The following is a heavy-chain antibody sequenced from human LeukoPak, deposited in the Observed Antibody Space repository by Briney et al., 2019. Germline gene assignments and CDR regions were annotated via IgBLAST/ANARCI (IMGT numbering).Heavy chain of an antibody. CDR1: GGTFGSYA. V-gene: IGHV1-69*05. J-gene: IGHJ3*02. D-gene: IGHD2-2*02. CDR2: IIPIFGTA. Sequence: SVKVSCKASGGTFGSYAINWVRQAPGQGLEWMGGIIPIFGTANYAQKFQGGVTITTDESTSTAYMELSSLRSEDTAVYYCAGYCSSTSCYIGGAFDIWGQGTMVTVSS. CDR3: AGYCSSTSCYIGGAFDI.